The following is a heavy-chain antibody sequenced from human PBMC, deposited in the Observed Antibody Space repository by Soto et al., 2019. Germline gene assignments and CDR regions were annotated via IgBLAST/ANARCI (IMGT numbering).Heavy chain of an antibody. V-gene: IGHV4-34*01. CDR2: INHSGST. D-gene: IGHD3-3*01. Sequence: TSETLSLTCAVYGGSFSGYYWSWIRQPPGKGLEWIGEINHSGSTNYNPSLKSRVTISVDTSKNQFSLKLSSVTAADTAVYYCARGYYNFWSGYYARLYYFDYWGQGTPVTVSS. CDR3: ARGYYNFWSGYYARLYYFDY. J-gene: IGHJ4*02. CDR1: GGSFSGYY.